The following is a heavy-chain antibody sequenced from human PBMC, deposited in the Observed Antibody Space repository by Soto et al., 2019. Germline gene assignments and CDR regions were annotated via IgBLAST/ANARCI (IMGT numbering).Heavy chain of an antibody. Sequence: QVQLVQSGAEVKKPGASVKVSCKASGYTFTSYDIHWVRQATGQPPEWMGWMNPNSGNTGYAQKFQGRVTMTRNTSISTAYMELSSLRSEETAVYYCAREPTGSNSMDVWGQGTTVTVS. J-gene: IGHJ6*02. CDR2: MNPNSGNT. V-gene: IGHV1-8*01. D-gene: IGHD3-9*01. CDR1: GYTFTSYD. CDR3: AREPTGSNSMDV.